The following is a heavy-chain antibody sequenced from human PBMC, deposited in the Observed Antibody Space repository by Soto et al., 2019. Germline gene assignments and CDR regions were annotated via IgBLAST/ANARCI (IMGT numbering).Heavy chain of an antibody. D-gene: IGHD1-26*01. CDR2: INAGNGNT. CDR1: GYTFTSYA. J-gene: IGHJ4*02. CDR3: ARDVGDTGD. V-gene: IGHV1-3*01. Sequence: QVQLVQSGAEVKKPWASVKVSCKASGYTFTSYAMHWVRQSPGQRLAWMGWINAGNGNTKSSKKFHATVTITRDTSASTDYMELSSLSSEDTAGYYCARDVGDTGDWGQGTLVTVSS.